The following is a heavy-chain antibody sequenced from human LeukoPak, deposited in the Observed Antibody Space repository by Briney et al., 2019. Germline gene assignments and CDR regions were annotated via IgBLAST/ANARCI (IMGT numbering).Heavy chain of an antibody. V-gene: IGHV3-48*01. CDR3: ARVSHYMDV. Sequence: GRSLRLSCAASGFTFSSYSMNWVRQAPGKGLEWVSYISSSSSTIYYADSVKGRFTISRDNAKNSLYLQMNSLRAEDTAVYYCARVSHYMDVWGKGTTVTVSS. CDR1: GFTFSSYS. J-gene: IGHJ6*03. CDR2: ISSSSSTI.